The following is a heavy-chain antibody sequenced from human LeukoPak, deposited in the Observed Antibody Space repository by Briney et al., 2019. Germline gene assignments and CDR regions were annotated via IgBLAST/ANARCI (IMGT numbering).Heavy chain of an antibody. V-gene: IGHV3-48*02. D-gene: IGHD3-22*01. CDR3: ARTFYYDSSTYPNWFDP. CDR2: ISSSSSTI. J-gene: IGHJ5*02. CDR1: EFTFSSCS. Sequence: GGSLRLSCAASEFTFSSCSMNWVRQAPGKGLEWVSYISSSSSTIYYADSVKGRFTISRDNAKNSLYLQMNSLTDEDTAVYYCARTFYYDSSTYPNWFDPWGQGTLVTVSS.